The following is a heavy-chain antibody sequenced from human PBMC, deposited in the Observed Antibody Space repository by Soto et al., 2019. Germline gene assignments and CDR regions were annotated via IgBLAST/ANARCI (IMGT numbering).Heavy chain of an antibody. CDR1: GFTFSSYS. CDR2: ISSSSSTI. J-gene: IGHJ4*02. D-gene: IGHD6-19*01. V-gene: IGHV3-48*01. Sequence: EVQLVESGGGLVQPGGSLRLSCAVSGFTFSSYSMNWVRLAPGKGLEWVSYISSSSSTIFYADSLQGRFTISRDNAKKSLYPQMNSLRADDTAVYYCARVQYTSGWYWSSFDCWGQGTLVTVSS. CDR3: ARVQYTSGWYWSSFDC.